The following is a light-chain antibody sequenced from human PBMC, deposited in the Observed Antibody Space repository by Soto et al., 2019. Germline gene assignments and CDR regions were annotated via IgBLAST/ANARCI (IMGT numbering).Light chain of an antibody. Sequence: DIQMTQSPSTLSASVGDRVTITCRASQSISSWLAWYQQKPGKVPKLLTYDASSLESGVPSRFSGSGSGTEFTLTISSLQPDDFATYYCQQYNSYSYTFGQGTKLEIK. J-gene: IGKJ2*01. CDR2: DAS. CDR3: QQYNSYSYT. CDR1: QSISSW. V-gene: IGKV1-5*01.